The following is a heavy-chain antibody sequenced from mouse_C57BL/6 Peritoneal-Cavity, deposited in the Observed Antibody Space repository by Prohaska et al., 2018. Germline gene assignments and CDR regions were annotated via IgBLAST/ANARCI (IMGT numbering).Heavy chain of an antibody. CDR1: GFTFSDYG. Sequence: GGGLVKPGGSLKLSCAASGFTFSDYGMHWVRQAPEKGLEWVAYISSGSSTIYYADTVKGRFTISRDNAKNTLFLQMTSLRSEDTAMYYCARSGGNYVYFDYWGQGTTLTVSS. D-gene: IGHD2-1*01. CDR2: ISSGSSTI. J-gene: IGHJ2*01. V-gene: IGHV5-17*01. CDR3: ARSGGNYVYFDY.